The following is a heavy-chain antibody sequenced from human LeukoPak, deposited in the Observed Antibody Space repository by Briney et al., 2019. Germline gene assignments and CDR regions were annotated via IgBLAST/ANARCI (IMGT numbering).Heavy chain of an antibody. CDR2: INLNSGGT. D-gene: IGHD2/OR15-2a*01. V-gene: IGHV1-2*06. CDR3: ARGFYDSALDP. CDR1: GYTFTDYI. J-gene: IGHJ5*02. Sequence: ASVKVSCKASGYTFTDYIIHWVRQAPGQGLEWMGRINLNSGGTSYAQRFQGRVTMTRDTSISTAYMELRRLRSDDTAVYYCARGFYDSALDPWGQGTLVTVSS.